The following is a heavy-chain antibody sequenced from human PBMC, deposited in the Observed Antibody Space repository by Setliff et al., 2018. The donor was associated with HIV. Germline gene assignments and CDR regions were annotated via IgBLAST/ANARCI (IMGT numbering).Heavy chain of an antibody. Sequence: LSLTCAVYGGSLSDYYWSWIRQPPGKGLEWLGEIHSSGNTNYSPSLKGRVTISVDTPKNQYSLNLKSVTAADTAVYYCARVREGFLPYDAFEIWGQGTMVTV. CDR1: GGSLSDYY. J-gene: IGHJ3*02. CDR3: ARVREGFLPYDAFEI. CDR2: IHSSGNT. V-gene: IGHV4-34*01. D-gene: IGHD3-3*01.